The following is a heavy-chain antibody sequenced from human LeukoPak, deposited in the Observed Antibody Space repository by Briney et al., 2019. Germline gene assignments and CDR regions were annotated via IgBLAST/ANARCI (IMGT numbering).Heavy chain of an antibody. V-gene: IGHV3-23*01. J-gene: IGHJ4*02. Sequence: GGSLRLSCAVSGFTFSDSGLIWVRQARGKGLEWVAGISGSGRTTSYADSVKGRFTISRDNYKNTLYLQMNGLRADDTAVYYCARGVKPPHYWGQGTLVTVSS. D-gene: IGHD3-10*01. CDR3: ARGVKPPHY. CDR2: ISGSGRTT. CDR1: GFTFSDSG.